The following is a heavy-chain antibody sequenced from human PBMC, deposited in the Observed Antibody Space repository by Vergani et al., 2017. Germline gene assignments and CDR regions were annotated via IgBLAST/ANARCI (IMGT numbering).Heavy chain of an antibody. D-gene: IGHD2-2*01. Sequence: QVQLVESGGGVVQPGRSLRLSCAASGFTFSSSGMHWVRQAPGKGLEWVAIIWYDESNKYYADSVKGRFTISRDNSKNTLYLQMNSLRAEDTAVYYCARGEGYCIRTSCYFASWGHGTLFTSSS. J-gene: IGHJ4*01. CDR2: IWYDESNK. V-gene: IGHV3-33*01. CDR1: GFTFSSSG. CDR3: ARGEGYCIRTSCYFAS.